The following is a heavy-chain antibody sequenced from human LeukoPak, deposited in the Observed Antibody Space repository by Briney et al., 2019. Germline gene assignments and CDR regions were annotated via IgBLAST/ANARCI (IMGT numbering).Heavy chain of an antibody. CDR1: GYTFTGYY. CDR2: INPNSGGT. V-gene: IGHV1-2*02. J-gene: IGHJ4*02. D-gene: IGHD3-22*01. Sequence: ASVKVSCKASGYTFTGYYMHWVRQAPGQGLEWMGWINPNSGGTNYAQKFQGRATMTRDTSISTAYMELSRLRSDDTAVYYCARGVYDSSGYYYDYFDYWGQGTLVTVSS. CDR3: ARGVYDSSGYYYDYFDY.